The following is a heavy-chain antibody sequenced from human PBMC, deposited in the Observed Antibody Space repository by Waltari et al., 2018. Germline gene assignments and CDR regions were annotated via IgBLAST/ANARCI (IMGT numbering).Heavy chain of an antibody. J-gene: IGHJ6*02. Sequence: EVQLLESGGGLVQPGGSLSLSCAASGFTFSSYEMTWVRQAPGTGLDWVSYISSSGSTIYYADSVKGRFTISRDNAKNSLYLQMNSLRAEDTAVYYCARDYSIVVVPAAKTYYYYGMDVWGQGTTVTVSS. D-gene: IGHD2-2*01. CDR2: ISSSGSTI. CDR3: ARDYSIVVVPAAKTYYYYGMDV. V-gene: IGHV3-48*03. CDR1: GFTFSSYE.